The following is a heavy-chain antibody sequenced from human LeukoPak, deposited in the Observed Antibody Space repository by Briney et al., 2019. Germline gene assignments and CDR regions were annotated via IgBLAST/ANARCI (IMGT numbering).Heavy chain of an antibody. Sequence: GGSLRLSCAASGFTFSSYEMNWVRQAPGKGLEWVSYISSSDSTIYYADSVKGRFTISRDNAKNSLYLQMNSPRAGDTAVYYCARTIEMATISYFDYWGQGTLVTVSS. CDR1: GFTFSSYE. CDR3: ARTIEMATISYFDY. V-gene: IGHV3-48*03. CDR2: ISSSDSTI. D-gene: IGHD5-24*01. J-gene: IGHJ4*02.